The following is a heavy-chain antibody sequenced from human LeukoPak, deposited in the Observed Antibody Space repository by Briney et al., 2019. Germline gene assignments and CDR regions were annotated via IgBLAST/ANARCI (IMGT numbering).Heavy chain of an antibody. D-gene: IGHD6-19*01. J-gene: IGHJ4*02. CDR3: VEEAGSVAGRFDH. Sequence: GGSLRLSCAASGLIFSNYGMHWVRQAPGKGLEWVTFIQYGGISKYYADSVKGRFTISRDNSKNTLYLQMNSLRPEDTTVYYCVEEAGSVAGRFDHWGQGNMDTVSS. CDR1: GLIFSNYG. V-gene: IGHV3-30*02. CDR2: IQYGGISK.